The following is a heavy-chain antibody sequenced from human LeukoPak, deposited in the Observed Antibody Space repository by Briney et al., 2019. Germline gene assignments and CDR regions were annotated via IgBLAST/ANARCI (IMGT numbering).Heavy chain of an antibody. D-gene: IGHD6-19*01. CDR2: IYYSGST. V-gene: IGHV4-30-4*08. CDR3: ARDISSGWYRAFDI. J-gene: IGHJ3*02. CDR1: GGSISSGDYY. Sequence: PSETLSLTCTVSGGSISSGDYYWSWIRQPPGKGLEWIGYIYYSGSTYYNPSLKSRVTISVEKSKNQFSLKLSSVTAADTAVYYCARDISSGWYRAFDIWGQGTMVTVSS.